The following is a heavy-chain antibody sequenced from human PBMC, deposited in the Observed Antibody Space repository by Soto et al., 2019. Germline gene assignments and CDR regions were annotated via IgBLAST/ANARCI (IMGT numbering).Heavy chain of an antibody. D-gene: IGHD6-19*01. CDR2: ISGSGGST. CDR1: GFTFSSDA. CDR3: AKYLLGWFPFDY. Sequence: PGGSLRLSCAASGFTFSSDAMSWVRQAPGKGLEWVSAISGSGGSTYYADSLKGRFTISRDNSKNTLYLQMNTLRAEDKAVYYCAKYLLGWFPFDYWGLGTLVTVSS. J-gene: IGHJ4*02. V-gene: IGHV3-23*01.